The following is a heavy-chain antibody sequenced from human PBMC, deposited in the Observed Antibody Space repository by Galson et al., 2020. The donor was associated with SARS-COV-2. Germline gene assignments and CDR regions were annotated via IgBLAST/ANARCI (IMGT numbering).Heavy chain of an antibody. V-gene: IGHV1-24*01. CDR3: ATVTY. Sequence: KGLEWMGGFDPENGGTIYAQRFKGRVTMTEDTSTDTAYMELNSLRSDDTAMYYCATVTYWGQGTLVTVSS. J-gene: IGHJ4*02. D-gene: IGHD3-10*01. CDR2: FDPENGGT.